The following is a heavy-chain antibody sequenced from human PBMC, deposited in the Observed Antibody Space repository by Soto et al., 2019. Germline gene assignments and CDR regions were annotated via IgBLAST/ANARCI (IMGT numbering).Heavy chain of an antibody. CDR2: ISYDGSNE. J-gene: IGHJ5*02. D-gene: IGHD6-19*01. Sequence: GGSLRLSCAASRFTFNPYGMHWVRQAPGKGLEWVAFISYDGSNEYYADSVKGRFTISRDNSKNTVFLQMNSLRGEDTAVYYCAKSLAVAAGWFDPWGKGALVTVSS. CDR3: AKSLAVAAGWFDP. V-gene: IGHV3-30*18. CDR1: RFTFNPYG.